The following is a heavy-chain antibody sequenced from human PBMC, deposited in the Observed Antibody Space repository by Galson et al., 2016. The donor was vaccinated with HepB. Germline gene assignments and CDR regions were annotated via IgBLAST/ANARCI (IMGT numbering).Heavy chain of an antibody. V-gene: IGHV4-39*02. CDR2: VYSSEHT. D-gene: IGHD5-18*01. CDR3: ARGGATPMVLTY. Sequence: ETLSLTCAVSGDSISSNSFYWGWVRQPPGKGLEWIGSVYSSEHTFYNPSLKSRVAISVDTSKNHFSLKLSSVTAADTAVYYCARGGATPMVLTYWGQGTLVTVSS. CDR1: GDSISSNSFY. J-gene: IGHJ4*02.